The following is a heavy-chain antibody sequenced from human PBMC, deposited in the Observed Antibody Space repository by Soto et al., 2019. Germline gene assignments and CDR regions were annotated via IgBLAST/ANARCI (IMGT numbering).Heavy chain of an antibody. CDR1: GFTFSSYG. CDR2: IWYDGSNK. D-gene: IGHD1-26*01. CDR3: ARDGPSVGYFDY. V-gene: IGHV3-33*01. Sequence: GGSLRLSCAASGFTFSSYGMHWVRQAPGKGLEWVAVIWYDGSNKYYADSVKGRFTISRDNSKNTLYLQMNSLRAEDTAVYYCARDGPSVGYFDYWGQGTLVTVSS. J-gene: IGHJ4*02.